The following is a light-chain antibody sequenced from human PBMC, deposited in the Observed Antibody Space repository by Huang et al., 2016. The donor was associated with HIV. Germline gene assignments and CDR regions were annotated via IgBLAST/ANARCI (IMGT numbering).Light chain of an antibody. V-gene: IGKV3-15*01. CDR1: QSVSSN. CDR2: GAS. J-gene: IGKJ1*01. CDR3: QQYQDWPRT. Sequence: IVMTQSPGALSLSPGDRATLSCRPSQSVSSNLAWSQHKPGQAPRLLIYGASTRATGVPARFSGSGSATDFTLTISSLQSDDFVVYYCQQYQDWPRTFGQGTKVEIK.